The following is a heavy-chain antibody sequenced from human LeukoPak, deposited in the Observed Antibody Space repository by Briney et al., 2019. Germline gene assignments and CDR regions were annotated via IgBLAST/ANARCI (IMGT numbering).Heavy chain of an antibody. D-gene: IGHD2-21*01. CDR3: TRGGAFCGGDCGNDAFDI. CDR1: GGSISSYY. V-gene: IGHV4-4*08. Sequence: SETLSLTCTVSGGSISSYYWSWIRQPPGKGLEWIGRIFTNGSTNYNPSLKSRVTISVDTSKNQFSLKLSSVTAADTAVYYCTRGGAFCGGDCGNDAFDIWGQGTMVTVSS. CDR2: IFTNGST. J-gene: IGHJ3*02.